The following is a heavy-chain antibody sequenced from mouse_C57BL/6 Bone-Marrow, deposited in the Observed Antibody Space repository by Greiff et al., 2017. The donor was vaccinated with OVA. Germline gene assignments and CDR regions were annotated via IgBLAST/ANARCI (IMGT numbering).Heavy chain of an antibody. CDR3: ARGGGLRDYYAMDY. V-gene: IGHV3-1*01. CDR1: GYSITSGYD. CDR2: ISYSGST. Sequence: EVQLVESGPGMVKPSQSLSLTCTVTGYSITSGYDWHWIRHFPGNKLEWMGYISYSGSTNYNPSLKSRISITHDTSKNHFFLKLNSVTTEDTATYYCARGGGLRDYYAMDYWGQGTSVTISS. J-gene: IGHJ4*01. D-gene: IGHD2-4*01.